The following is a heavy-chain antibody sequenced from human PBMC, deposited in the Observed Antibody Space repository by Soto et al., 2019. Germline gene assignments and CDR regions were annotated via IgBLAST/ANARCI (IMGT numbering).Heavy chain of an antibody. J-gene: IGHJ3*02. CDR1: GFNVNINC. V-gene: IGHV3-53*01. D-gene: IGHD3-22*01. Sequence: GGSLRLACAASGFNVNINCMTWVRQAPGKGLEWVSVFYSGGRTYYADSVKGRFTISRDNSKNTLYLQMNSLRAEDTAVYYCARDKTSYYDVSGIFDIWGQGTMVTVS. CDR3: ARDKTSYYDVSGIFDI. CDR2: FYSGGRT.